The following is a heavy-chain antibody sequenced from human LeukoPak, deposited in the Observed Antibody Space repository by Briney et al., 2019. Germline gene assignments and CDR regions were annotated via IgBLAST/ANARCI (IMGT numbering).Heavy chain of an antibody. CDR1: GDSISSYY. J-gene: IGHJ3*02. CDR2: IYYIGST. CDR3: ARDYVFDI. Sequence: WETLSLTCTVSGDSISSYYWSWIRQPPGKGLEWIGYIYYIGSTNYNPSLKSRVTISVDTSKNQFSLKLSSVTAADTAVYYCARDYVFDIWGQGTMVTVSS. V-gene: IGHV4-59*01.